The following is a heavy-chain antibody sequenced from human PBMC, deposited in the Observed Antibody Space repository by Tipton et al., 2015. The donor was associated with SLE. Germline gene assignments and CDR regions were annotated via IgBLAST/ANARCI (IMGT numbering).Heavy chain of an antibody. J-gene: IGHJ4*02. CDR1: GYTFSSYR. D-gene: IGHD5-12*01. CDR3: ALLKYSGAGPFDY. Sequence: QLVQSGAEVKEPGESLKISCKASGYTFSSYRIGWVRQMPGKGLEWMGIIHPDDTDTRYSPSFQGQVTFSVDKSNNTAYLQWSSLRASDTAMYFCALLKYSGAGPFDYWGQGTLVTVSS. CDR2: IHPDDTDT. V-gene: IGHV5-51*03.